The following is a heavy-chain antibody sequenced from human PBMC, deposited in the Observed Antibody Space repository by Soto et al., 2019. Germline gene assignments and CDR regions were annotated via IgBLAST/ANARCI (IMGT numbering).Heavy chain of an antibody. CDR1: GGSVSSVRYY. D-gene: IGHD3-16*01. V-gene: IGHV4-61*01. CDR3: ARDYPRRRDDYSRNGMDV. Sequence: PSETLSLTCTVSGGSVSSVRYYWSWIRQPPGKGLEWIGYIYYTGITNYNPSLKSRVTISVDTSKNQFSLNLSSVTAADTAVYYCARDYPRRRDDYSRNGMDVWGQGTTVTVSS. CDR2: IYYTGIT. J-gene: IGHJ6*02.